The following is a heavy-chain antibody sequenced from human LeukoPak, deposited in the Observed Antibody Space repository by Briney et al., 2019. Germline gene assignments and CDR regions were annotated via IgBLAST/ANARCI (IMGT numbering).Heavy chain of an antibody. J-gene: IGHJ4*02. Sequence: PGGSLRLSCAASGFTFSSYAMSWVRQAPGKGLEWVSAISGSGGSTYYADSVKGRFTISRDNSKNTLYLQMNSLRAEDTAVYYCAKDPSGSLRNYYFDYWGQGTLVTVSS. CDR3: AKDPSGSLRNYYFDY. V-gene: IGHV3-23*01. D-gene: IGHD1-26*01. CDR2: ISGSGGST. CDR1: GFTFSSYA.